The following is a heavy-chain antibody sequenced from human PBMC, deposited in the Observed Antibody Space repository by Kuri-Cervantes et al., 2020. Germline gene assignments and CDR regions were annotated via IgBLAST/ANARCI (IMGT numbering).Heavy chain of an antibody. CDR3: ARARITMVRGVHVSWFDP. J-gene: IGHJ5*02. V-gene: IGHV1-2*02. Sequence: ASVKVSCKASGYTFTSYDINWVRQATGQGLEWMGWINPNSGGTNYAQKFQGRVTMTRDTSISTAYMELSRLRSDDTAVYYCARARITMVRGVHVSWFDPWFQGTLVTVSS. D-gene: IGHD3-10*01. CDR2: INPNSGGT. CDR1: GYTFTSYD.